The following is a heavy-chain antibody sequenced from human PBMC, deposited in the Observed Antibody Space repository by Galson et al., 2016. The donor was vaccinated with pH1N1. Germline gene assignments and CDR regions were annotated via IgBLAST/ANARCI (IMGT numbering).Heavy chain of an antibody. CDR3: ARLSMDPLYYFYFYMDV. CDR2: IYPGDSDT. CDR1: GYSFATDW. J-gene: IGHJ6*03. Sequence: QSGAEVKKAGESLKISCQASGYSFATDWIGWVRQTPGKGLEWVGIIYPGDSDTKYSPSFQGQVTMSVAKSISTAYLQWTSLKASDTAMYYCARLSMDPLYYFYFYMDVWGKGTTVTVSS. V-gene: IGHV5-51*03. D-gene: IGHD2/OR15-2a*01.